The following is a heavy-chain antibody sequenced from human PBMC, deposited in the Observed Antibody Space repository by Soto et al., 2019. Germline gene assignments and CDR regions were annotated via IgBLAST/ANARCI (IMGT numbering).Heavy chain of an antibody. J-gene: IGHJ4*02. V-gene: IGHV4-59*13. CDR1: GGSISFYY. Sequence: SETLSFTCTVSGGSISFYYWGWIRQLPGKGLEWIAYIYYTGTTNYNHSLRSRATISVDTSKNQFSLKLSSVTAADTAVYYCARVSGYCSSTSCLGNFDHWGQGTLVTVSS. CDR3: ARVSGYCSSTSCLGNFDH. D-gene: IGHD2-2*01. CDR2: IYYTGTT.